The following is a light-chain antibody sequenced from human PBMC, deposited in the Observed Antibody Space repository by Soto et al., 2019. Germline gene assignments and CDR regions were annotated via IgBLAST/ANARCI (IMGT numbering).Light chain of an antibody. CDR3: QQRHNWRDT. J-gene: IGKJ5*01. CDR2: DAS. Sequence: EIVMTQSPATLSVSPGERATLSCRASQSVSSNLAWYQQKPGQAPRLLIYDASKRAIGTPARISGSGSGTDFTLTISSLEPEDFAVYYCQQRHNWRDTFGQGTRLEIK. CDR1: QSVSSN. V-gene: IGKV3-11*01.